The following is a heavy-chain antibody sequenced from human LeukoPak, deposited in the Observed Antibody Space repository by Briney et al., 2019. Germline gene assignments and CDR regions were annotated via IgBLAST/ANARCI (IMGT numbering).Heavy chain of an antibody. CDR1: GFTFSSYA. V-gene: IGHV3-23*01. CDR2: IIVSGTST. CDR3: ARARVYASGSRDAFGI. D-gene: IGHD3-10*01. Sequence: GGSLTLSCAASGFTFSSYAMSWVRHAPGGGLGWVSGIIVSGTSTYYADSVKGRFTSSRDNSKYTLYLQMNSLRAEDTAVYYCARARVYASGSRDAFGIWGQGTMVAVSS. J-gene: IGHJ3*02.